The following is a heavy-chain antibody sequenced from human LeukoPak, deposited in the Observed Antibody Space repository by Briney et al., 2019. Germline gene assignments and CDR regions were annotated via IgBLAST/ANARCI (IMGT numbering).Heavy chain of an antibody. D-gene: IGHD7-27*01. CDR1: GYTFTSYC. Sequence: ASVKVSCKASGYTFTSYCMHRVRQAPGQGLEWMGIINPSGGSTSYAQKFQGRVTMTRDMSTSTVYMELSSLRSEDTAVYYCARGNWGLGGAFDIWGQGTMVTVSS. J-gene: IGHJ3*02. CDR3: ARGNWGLGGAFDI. V-gene: IGHV1-46*01. CDR2: INPSGGST.